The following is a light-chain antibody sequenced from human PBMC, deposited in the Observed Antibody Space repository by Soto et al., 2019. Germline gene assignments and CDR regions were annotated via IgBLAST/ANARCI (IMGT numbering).Light chain of an antibody. V-gene: IGKV3D-15*01. Sequence: EIVMTQSPVTLSVSPGERVTLSCRASQNVNINLAWYQQRPGQAPRVLIYGASNRASGIPDRFSGSGSGTDCTLTISSVEPDDFALYYCQHYKDWPPLTFGGGTRVEIQ. CDR3: QHYKDWPPLT. CDR2: GAS. CDR1: QNVNIN. J-gene: IGKJ4*01.